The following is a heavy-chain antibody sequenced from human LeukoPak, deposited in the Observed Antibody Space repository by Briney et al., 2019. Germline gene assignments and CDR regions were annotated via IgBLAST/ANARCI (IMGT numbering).Heavy chain of an antibody. Sequence: GGSLRLSCAASGFTFSNYGMSWVRQAPGKGLEWVSAISGSGGSTYYADSVKGRFTISRDNSKNTLYLQMNSLRAEDTAVYYCAKDQVLMVYAFDYWGQGTLVTVSS. CDR1: GFTFSNYG. J-gene: IGHJ4*02. CDR3: AKDQVLMVYAFDY. CDR2: ISGSGGST. V-gene: IGHV3-23*01. D-gene: IGHD2-8*01.